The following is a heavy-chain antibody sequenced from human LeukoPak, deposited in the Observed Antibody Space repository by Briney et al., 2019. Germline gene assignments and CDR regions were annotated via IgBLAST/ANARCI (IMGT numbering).Heavy chain of an antibody. Sequence: SETLSLTCAVYGGSFSGYYWSWIRQPPGKGLEWIGEINHSGSTNYNPSLKSRVTISVDTSKNQFSLKLSSVTAADTAVYYCARGNCSGGSCYSGRGWFDPWGQGTLVTVSS. CDR2: INHSGST. D-gene: IGHD2-15*01. CDR3: ARGNCSGGSCYSGRGWFDP. V-gene: IGHV4-34*01. J-gene: IGHJ5*02. CDR1: GGSFSGYY.